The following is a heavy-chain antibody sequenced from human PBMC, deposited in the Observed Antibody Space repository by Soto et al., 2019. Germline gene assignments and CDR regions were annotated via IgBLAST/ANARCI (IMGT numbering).Heavy chain of an antibody. D-gene: IGHD3-22*01. J-gene: IGHJ6*02. CDR1: GFTFSSYA. V-gene: IGHV3-30-3*01. CDR3: ARDRFYYDSSSYSPGDYGMDV. Sequence: GGSLRLSCAASGFTFSSYAMHWVRQAPGKGLEWVAVTSYDGSNKYYADSVKGRFTISRDNSKNTLYLQMNSLRAEDTAVYYCARDRFYYDSSSYSPGDYGMDVWGRGTTVNVSS. CDR2: TSYDGSNK.